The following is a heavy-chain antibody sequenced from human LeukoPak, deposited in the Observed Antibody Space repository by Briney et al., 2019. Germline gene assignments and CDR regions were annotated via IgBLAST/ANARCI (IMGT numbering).Heavy chain of an antibody. D-gene: IGHD1-1*01. V-gene: IGHV4-39*01. Sequence: PSETLSLTCTVSGGSISSSSDFCGWIRQPPGKGLEWIGSIYYSGRTYNNPSLKSRVTISVDTSKNQFSLKLSSVTAADTAVYYCARHRWDGTFNFDYWGQGTLVPVSS. CDR1: GGSISSSSDF. CDR2: IYYSGRT. CDR3: ARHRWDGTFNFDY. J-gene: IGHJ4*02.